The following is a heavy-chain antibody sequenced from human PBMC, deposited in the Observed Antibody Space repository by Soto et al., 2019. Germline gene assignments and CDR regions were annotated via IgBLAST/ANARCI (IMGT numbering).Heavy chain of an antibody. D-gene: IGHD1-20*01. Sequence: EVQLVESGGGLVQPGGSLRLSCAASGFTLSSYSMNWVRQAPGKGLEWVSYISSSSSTIYYADSVKGRFTISRDNAKNELHLQMHTLRAEDTAVYYCARNWLTGTTSGGVDPWGQGTLVTVSS. V-gene: IGHV3-48*01. J-gene: IGHJ5*02. CDR2: ISSSSSTI. CDR1: GFTLSSYS. CDR3: ARNWLTGTTSGGVDP.